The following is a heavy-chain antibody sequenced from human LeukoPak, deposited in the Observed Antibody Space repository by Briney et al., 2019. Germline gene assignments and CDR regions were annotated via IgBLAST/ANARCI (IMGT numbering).Heavy chain of an antibody. Sequence: SVTLSLTCTVSGGSISSSSYYWGWIRQPPGKGLEWIGSIYYSGSTYYNPSLKSRVTISVDTSKNQFSLKLSSVTAADTAVYYCARPATAMTVTTAFDYWGQGTLVTVSS. CDR3: ARPATAMTVTTAFDY. J-gene: IGHJ4*02. D-gene: IGHD4-17*01. CDR1: GGSISSSSYY. CDR2: IYYSGST. V-gene: IGHV4-39*01.